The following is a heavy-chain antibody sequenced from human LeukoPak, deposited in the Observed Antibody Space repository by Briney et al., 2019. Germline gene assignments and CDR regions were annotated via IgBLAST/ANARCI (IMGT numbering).Heavy chain of an antibody. CDR3: AKSPRNIVVVPAAMGYYYMDV. J-gene: IGHJ6*03. Sequence: GGSMRLSCAAFGFTFSSYAMSWVRQAPGKGLEWVSAISGSGGSTYYADSVKGRFTISRDNSKNTLYLQMNSLRAEDTAVYYCAKSPRNIVVVPAAMGYYYMDVWGKGTTVTVSS. CDR1: GFTFSSYA. D-gene: IGHD2-2*01. CDR2: ISGSGGST. V-gene: IGHV3-23*01.